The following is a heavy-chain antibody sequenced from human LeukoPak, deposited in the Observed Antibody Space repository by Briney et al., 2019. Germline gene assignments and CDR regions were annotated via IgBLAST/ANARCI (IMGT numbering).Heavy chain of an antibody. CDR2: IYYSGST. CDR1: GFTFSSYG. CDR3: ARVRGTYYDILTGYSFGWFDP. Sequence: GSLRLSCAASGFTFSSYGMHWVRQPPGKGLEWIGSIYYSGSTYYNPSLKSRVTISVDTSKNQFSLKLSSVTAADTAVYYCARVRGTYYDILTGYSFGWFDPWGQGTLVTVSS. D-gene: IGHD3-9*01. J-gene: IGHJ5*02. V-gene: IGHV4-39*07.